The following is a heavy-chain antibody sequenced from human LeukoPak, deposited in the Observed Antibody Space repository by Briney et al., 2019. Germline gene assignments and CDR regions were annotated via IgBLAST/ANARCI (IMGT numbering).Heavy chain of an antibody. CDR3: ARAPKDGYCSSTSCYGGYMDV. V-gene: IGHV4-4*07. CDR1: GGSISSYY. J-gene: IGHJ6*03. CDR2: IYTSGST. D-gene: IGHD2-2*03. Sequence: SETLSLTCTVSGGSISSYYWSWIRQPAGKGLEWIGRIYTSGSTNYNPSLKSRVTISVDTSKNQFSLKLSSVTAADTAVYYCARAPKDGYCSSTSCYGGYMDVWGKGTTVTVSS.